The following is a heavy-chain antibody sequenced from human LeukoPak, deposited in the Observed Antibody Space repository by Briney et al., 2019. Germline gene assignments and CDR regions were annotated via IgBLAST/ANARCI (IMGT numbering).Heavy chain of an antibody. CDR1: GFPFNGYT. CDR3: AELGITMIGGV. D-gene: IGHD3-10*02. J-gene: IGHJ6*04. CDR2: ISYDGTSE. Sequence: GGSLRLSCETSGFPFNGYTVHWVRQAPGKGLEWMAVISYDGTSENYADSVKGRFTIARDKSTNTVHLQMNSLTIDDTAVYYCAELGITMIGGVWGKGATVTISS. V-gene: IGHV3-30*04.